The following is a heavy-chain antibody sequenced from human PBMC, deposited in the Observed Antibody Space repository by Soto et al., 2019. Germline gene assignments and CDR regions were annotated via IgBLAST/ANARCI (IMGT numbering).Heavy chain of an antibody. Sequence: GGSLRLSCAASGFTFNTFGMHWVRQAPGKGLEWVAAISYDGTDKYYADSVKGRFTISKDNSKNTLHLQMNSLRAEDTAVYYCAKGSTATGYPFDYWGQGTLVTVSS. J-gene: IGHJ4*02. D-gene: IGHD4-17*01. CDR2: ISYDGTDK. CDR1: GFTFNTFG. V-gene: IGHV3-30*18. CDR3: AKGSTATGYPFDY.